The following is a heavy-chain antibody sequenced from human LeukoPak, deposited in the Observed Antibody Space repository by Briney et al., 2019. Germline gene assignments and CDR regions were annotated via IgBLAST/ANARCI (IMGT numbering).Heavy chain of an antibody. V-gene: IGHV4-4*02. CDR1: GGSISYSSW. CDR3: ASLPFV. J-gene: IGHJ4*02. Sequence: SETLSLSCTVSGGSISYSSWWSWVRQPPGKGLEWIGEIYHSGSTNYNPSLRSRVTISVDKSKNQFSLKLNSVTAADTAVYYCASLPFVWGQGTLVTVSS. CDR2: IYHSGST.